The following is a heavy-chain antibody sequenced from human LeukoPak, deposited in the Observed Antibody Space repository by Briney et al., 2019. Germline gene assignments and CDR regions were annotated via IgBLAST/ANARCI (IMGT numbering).Heavy chain of an antibody. Sequence: GGSLRLSCSASGFTFSSYAINWVRQTPGKGLEWVAVISYDGTNKNYADSVKGRFTISRDSSKNTVYLEMNSLRGEDTAVYYCARDPEHYGSGSYLDYWGQGSLVTVSS. CDR1: GFTFSSYA. CDR3: ARDPEHYGSGSYLDY. V-gene: IGHV3-30-3*01. J-gene: IGHJ4*02. D-gene: IGHD3-10*01. CDR2: ISYDGTNK.